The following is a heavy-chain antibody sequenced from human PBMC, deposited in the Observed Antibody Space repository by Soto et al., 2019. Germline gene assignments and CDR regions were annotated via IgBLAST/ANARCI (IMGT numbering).Heavy chain of an antibody. V-gene: IGHV3-30*18. CDR3: AKAGGRCSSTSCYTGTYYYYYGMDV. CDR2: ISYDGSNK. D-gene: IGHD2-2*02. CDR1: GFTFNSYG. Sequence: GGSLRLSCAASGFTFNSYGMHWVRQAPGKGLEWVAVISYDGSNKYYADSVKGRFTISRDNSKNTLYLQMNSLRAEDTAVYYCAKAGGRCSSTSCYTGTYYYYYGMDVWGQGTTVTVSS. J-gene: IGHJ6*02.